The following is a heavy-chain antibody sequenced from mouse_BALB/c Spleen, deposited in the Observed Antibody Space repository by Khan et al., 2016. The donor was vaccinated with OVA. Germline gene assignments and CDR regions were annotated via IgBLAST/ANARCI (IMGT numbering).Heavy chain of an antibody. J-gene: IGHJ2*01. CDR2: ISYSGST. CDR1: GYSIISGYG. D-gene: IGHD1-2*01. V-gene: IGHV3-2*02. Sequence: VQLKQSGPGLVKPSQSLSLTCTVTGYSIISGYGWNWIRQFPGNKLEWMGYISYSGSTNYNPSLKSRISITRDTSKNQFFLQLNSVTTEDTATYYCARTARIKYWGQGTTLTVSS. CDR3: ARTARIKY.